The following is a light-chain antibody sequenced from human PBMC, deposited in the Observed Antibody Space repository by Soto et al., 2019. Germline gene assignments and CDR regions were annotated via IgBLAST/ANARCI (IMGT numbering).Light chain of an antibody. CDR3: VSFTTSRSYV. CDR2: DII. CDR1: NNDVGGYNY. Sequence: QSVLTQPASVSGSPGQSITISCTGTNNDVGGYNYVSWYQQHPGKAPKLLIYDIINRPSGVSNRFSGSKSGNTASLTISGLQAEDEADYYCVSFTTSRSYVFGTGTKLTVL. J-gene: IGLJ1*01. V-gene: IGLV2-14*03.